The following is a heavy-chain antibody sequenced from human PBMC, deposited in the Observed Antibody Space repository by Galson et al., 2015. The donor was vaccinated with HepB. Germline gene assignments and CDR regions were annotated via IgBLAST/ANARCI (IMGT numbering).Heavy chain of an antibody. Sequence: SLRLSCAAYEFTFSSYDMHWVRQAPGQGLEYVSAISTNGGSTYYADSVKGRFTISRDNSKSTLYLQMSSLRVGDTAVYYCVKVGGSWGQGTLVTVSS. CDR3: VKVGGS. J-gene: IGHJ5*02. CDR2: ISTNGGST. CDR1: EFTFSSYD. V-gene: IGHV3-64D*06. D-gene: IGHD5-12*01.